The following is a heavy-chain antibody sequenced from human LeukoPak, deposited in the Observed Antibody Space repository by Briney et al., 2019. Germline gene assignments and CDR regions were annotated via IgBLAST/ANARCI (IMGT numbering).Heavy chain of an antibody. CDR3: ARDTGFGELLYGDAFDI. CDR2: ISSSSSYI. D-gene: IGHD3-10*01. V-gene: IGHV3-21*01. J-gene: IGHJ3*02. CDR1: GFTFSSYS. Sequence: AGGSLRLSCAASGFTFSSYSMNWVRQAPGKGLEWVSSISSSSSYIYYADSVKGRFTISRDNAKNSLYLQMNSLRAEDTAVYYCARDTGFGELLYGDAFDIWGQGTMVTVSS.